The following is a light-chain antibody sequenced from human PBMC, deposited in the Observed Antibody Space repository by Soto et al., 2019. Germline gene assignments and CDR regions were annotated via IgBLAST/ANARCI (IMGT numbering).Light chain of an antibody. J-gene: IGLJ3*02. Sequence: QSVLTQPPSVSGAPGQRVTISCTGSSSNIGAGYDVHWYQQLPGTAPKLLIYGNSNRPSGVPDRFSGSKSGTSASLAITGLQAEDEADYYCPSYDSSPLWVFGGGTKLTVL. CDR1: SSNIGAGYD. CDR2: GNS. V-gene: IGLV1-40*01. CDR3: PSYDSSPLWV.